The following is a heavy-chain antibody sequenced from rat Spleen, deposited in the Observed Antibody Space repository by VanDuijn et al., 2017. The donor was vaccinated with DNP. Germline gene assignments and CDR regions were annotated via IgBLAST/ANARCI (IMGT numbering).Heavy chain of an antibody. CDR3: ATTGSSDWYFDF. CDR1: GFTFSSYD. J-gene: IGHJ1*01. D-gene: IGHD5-1*01. V-gene: IGHV5-25*01. Sequence: EVQLVESGGGLLQPGRSLKLSCAASGFTFSSYDMAWVRQAPSKGLEWVASVNTGGGITYYRDSVKGRFTISRDNAKSTLYLQMDSLRSEDTATYYWATTGSSDWYFDFWGPGTMVTVSS. CDR2: VNTGGGIT.